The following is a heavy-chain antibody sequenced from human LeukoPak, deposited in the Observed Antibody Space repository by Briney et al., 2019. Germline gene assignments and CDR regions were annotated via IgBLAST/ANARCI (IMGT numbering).Heavy chain of an antibody. D-gene: IGHD3-10*01. CDR1: GGSFSGYY. J-gene: IGHJ6*04. Sequence: PSENLSLTCAVYGGSFSGYYWSWIRQPPGKGLEWIGEINHSGSTNYHPSLKSRVTISVDTSKNQFSLKLSSVTAADTAVYYCARDGSGYGMDVWGKGTTVTVSS. CDR3: ARDGSGYGMDV. CDR2: INHSGST. V-gene: IGHV4-34*01.